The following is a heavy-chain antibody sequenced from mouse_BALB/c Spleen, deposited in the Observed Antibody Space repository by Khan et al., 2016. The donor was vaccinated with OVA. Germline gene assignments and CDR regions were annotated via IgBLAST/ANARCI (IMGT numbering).Heavy chain of an antibody. CDR3: AIRGAARATLDYFDY. J-gene: IGHJ2*01. CDR2: IYPGGGYT. Sequence: VQLQQSGAELVRPGTSVKMSCKAAGYTFTNYWIGWVKQRPGHGLEWVGDIYPGGGYTNYNEKFKGKATLTVDTSSSTAYMQLSRLTSEDSAYYYCAIRGAARATLDYFDYWGQGTTLTVSS. CDR1: GYTFTNYW. D-gene: IGHD3-1*01. V-gene: IGHV1-63*02.